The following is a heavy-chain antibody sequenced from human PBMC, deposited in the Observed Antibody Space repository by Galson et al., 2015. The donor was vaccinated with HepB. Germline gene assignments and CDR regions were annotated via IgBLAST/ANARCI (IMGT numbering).Heavy chain of an antibody. CDR2: ISYDGTNK. CDR3: ARVKRDGAVMGYFDY. V-gene: IGHV3-30-3*01. CDR1: GFTFSSYA. J-gene: IGHJ4*02. Sequence: SLRLSCAGSGFTFSSYAMHWVRQAPGKGLEWVAVISYDGTNKYYVNSVKGRFTISRDNSKNTLYLQMNSLRAEDTAVFYCARVKRDGAVMGYFDYWGQGTLVTVSS. D-gene: IGHD3-3*01.